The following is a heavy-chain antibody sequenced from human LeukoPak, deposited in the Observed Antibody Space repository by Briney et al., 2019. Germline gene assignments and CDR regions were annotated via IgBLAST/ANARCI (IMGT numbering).Heavy chain of an antibody. J-gene: IGHJ6*03. Sequence: SAKVSCKASGGTFRTYSVTWVRQAPGQGLEWMGGIIPIFGTPNYAQKFQGRVKVTTDDATGTAYMELSSLMSEDTAIYYCARVDRYHFYLDVWGKGTPVTVSS. CDR3: ARVDRYHFYLDV. V-gene: IGHV1-69*05. CDR1: GGTFRTYS. CDR2: IIPIFGTP.